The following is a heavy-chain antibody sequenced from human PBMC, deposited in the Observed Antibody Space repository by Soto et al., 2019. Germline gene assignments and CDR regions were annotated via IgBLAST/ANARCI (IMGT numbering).Heavy chain of an antibody. CDR2: IYYHGNT. D-gene: IGHD6-19*01. J-gene: IGHJ4*01. CDR1: GGPITNRTYS. CDR3: ARHDGFSSGWIFDY. Sequence: SETLSLTCTVSGGPITNRTYSLGWIRQPPGKTLEWIGTIYYHGNTYSNPSLESRVTISVDTSNNQLSLKLRSVTAADTAVYYCARHDGFSSGWIFDYWGHGTLVTVSS. V-gene: IGHV4-39*01.